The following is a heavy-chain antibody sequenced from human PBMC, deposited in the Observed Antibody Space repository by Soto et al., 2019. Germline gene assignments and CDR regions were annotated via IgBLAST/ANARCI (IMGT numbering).Heavy chain of an antibody. CDR2: ISYDGSNK. Sequence: QVQLVESGGGVVQPGRSLRLSCAASGFTFSSYGMHWVRQAPGKGLEWVAVISYDGSNKYYADSVKGRFTISRDNSKNTLYLQMNSLRAEDTGVYDCATTLGTAAPHGDYWGQGTLVTVSS. D-gene: IGHD2-15*01. CDR1: GFTFSSYG. J-gene: IGHJ4*02. V-gene: IGHV3-30*03. CDR3: ATTLGTAAPHGDY.